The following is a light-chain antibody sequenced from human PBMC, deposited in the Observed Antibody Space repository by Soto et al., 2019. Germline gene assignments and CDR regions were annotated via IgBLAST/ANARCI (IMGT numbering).Light chain of an antibody. CDR2: KAS. CDR3: QQYDSYST. Sequence: DIQMTQSPSTLSGSVGDRVTITCRASQTISSWLAWYQQKPGKAPKLLIYKASNLENGVPSRFSGSGSGTEFTLTISSLQTDDFATYYCQQYDSYSTFGQGTKVDI. CDR1: QTISSW. V-gene: IGKV1-5*03. J-gene: IGKJ2*01.